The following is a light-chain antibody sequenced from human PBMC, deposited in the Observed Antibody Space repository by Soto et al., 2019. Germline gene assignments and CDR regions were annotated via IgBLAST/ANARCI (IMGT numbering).Light chain of an antibody. CDR3: QHYDAYPIT. CDR1: QSISSW. V-gene: IGKV1-5*03. J-gene: IGKJ5*01. CDR2: KAS. Sequence: DIQMTQSPSTLSASVGDRVTITCRASQSISSWLAWYQQKPGKAPKFLIYKASNLESGVPSRFSGRGSGTDVTLTISSLQPDDFATYYCQHYDAYPITFGQGTRLEIK.